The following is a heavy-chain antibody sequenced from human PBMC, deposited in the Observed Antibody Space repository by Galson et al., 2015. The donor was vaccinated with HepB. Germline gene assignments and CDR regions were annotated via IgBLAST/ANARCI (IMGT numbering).Heavy chain of an antibody. V-gene: IGHV1-2*02. D-gene: IGHD2-21*02. CDR3: AAVGVTTMGWFDP. CDR1: KYTFTGYY. CDR2: INPNSGGT. Sequence: SVKVSCKASKYTFTGYYVHWVRQAPGQGLEWMGWINPNSGGTNYAQKLQGRVTVTRETSISTAYMELSRLRSDDTAVYYCAAVGVTTMGWFDPWGQGTLVTVSS. J-gene: IGHJ5*02.